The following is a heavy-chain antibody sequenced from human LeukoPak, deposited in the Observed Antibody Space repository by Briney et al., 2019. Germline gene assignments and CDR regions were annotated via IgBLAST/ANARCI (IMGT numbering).Heavy chain of an antibody. Sequence: GGSLRLSCVASGFTFRNAWMHWIRRAPGKGLVWVSRIDSDERSTTYADYVKGRFTISRDNARNTLYLQMNSLSVEDTALYYCVRDNSGYDKWGRGTLVTVSS. D-gene: IGHD5-12*01. J-gene: IGHJ4*02. CDR2: IDSDERST. CDR1: GFTFRNAW. V-gene: IGHV3-74*03. CDR3: VRDNSGYDK.